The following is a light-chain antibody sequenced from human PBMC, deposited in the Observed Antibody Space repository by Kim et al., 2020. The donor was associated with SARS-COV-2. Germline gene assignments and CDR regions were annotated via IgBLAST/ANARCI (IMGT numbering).Light chain of an antibody. CDR1: YDY. V-gene: IGLV2-14*03. J-gene: IGLJ3*02. CDR2: DVT. CDR3: SSYTSSNTWV. Sequence: YDYVSWYQQHPGRAPKFMIYDVTKRPSGVSIRFSGSKSGNTASLTISGLQAEDEADYYCSSYTSSNTWVFGGGTQLTVL.